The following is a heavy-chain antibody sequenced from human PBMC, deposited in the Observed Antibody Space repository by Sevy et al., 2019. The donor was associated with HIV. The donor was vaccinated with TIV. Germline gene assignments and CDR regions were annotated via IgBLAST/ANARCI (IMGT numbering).Heavy chain of an antibody. CDR3: ARGNSGSFDY. CDR1: GFSFSSYW. D-gene: IGHD3-22*01. V-gene: IGHV3-7*04. CDR2: IKQDESEK. Sequence: GGSLRRSCAASGFSFSSYWMHWVRQAPGKGLEWVANIKQDESEKYYVASVKGRFTIPSENAKNSVYLQMNSLRPEDTAIYYCARGNSGSFDYWGQGTLVTVSS. J-gene: IGHJ4*02.